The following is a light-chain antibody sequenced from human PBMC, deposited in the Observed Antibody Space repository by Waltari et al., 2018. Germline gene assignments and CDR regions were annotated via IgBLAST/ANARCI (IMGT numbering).Light chain of an antibody. CDR3: QQYNNWPLWT. CDR2: GAS. J-gene: IGKJ1*01. V-gene: IGKV3-15*01. Sequence: ETVLTQSPVTLSVSLGERATLSCRASQSVSTNLAWYQQKPGQAPRLLIFGASTRATGIPARFSGSGSKTDFTLTISSLQSEDFAVYYCQQYNNWPLWTFGQGTKVEIK. CDR1: QSVSTN.